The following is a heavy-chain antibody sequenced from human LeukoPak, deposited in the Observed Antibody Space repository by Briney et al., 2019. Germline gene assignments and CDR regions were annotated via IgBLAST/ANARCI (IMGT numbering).Heavy chain of an antibody. V-gene: IGHV4-59*01. D-gene: IGHD4-23*01. CDR3: ARGARWADY. CDR1: GGSISNYY. Sequence: SETLSLTCTVPGGSISNYYWSWIRQPPGKGLEWIGYIYYSGNTNYNPSLKSRATISVDTSKNQFSLKLSSVTAADTAVYYCARGARWADYWGQGTLVTVSS. J-gene: IGHJ4*02. CDR2: IYYSGNT.